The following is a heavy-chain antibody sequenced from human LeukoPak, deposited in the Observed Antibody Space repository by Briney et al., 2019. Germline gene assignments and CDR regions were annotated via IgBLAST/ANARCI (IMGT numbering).Heavy chain of an antibody. J-gene: IGHJ3*02. CDR2: ISDDGSRQ. CDR3: ARKGGRYIVVVVAATPDAFDI. D-gene: IGHD2-15*01. CDR1: GFTFSNYA. V-gene: IGHV3-30-3*01. Sequence: GGSLRLSCAATGFTFSNYAIHWGRQAPGKGLEWVAFISDDGSRQHYADSVKGRFTISRDNSKNTLNLQMNSLRAEDTAVYYCARKGGRYIVVVVAATPDAFDIWGQGTMVTVSS.